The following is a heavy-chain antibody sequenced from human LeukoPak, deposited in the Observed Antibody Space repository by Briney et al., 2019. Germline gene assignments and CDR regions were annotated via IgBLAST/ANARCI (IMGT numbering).Heavy chain of an antibody. Sequence: ASVKVSCKASGYTFTGYYMHWVRQAPGQGLEWMGWINPNSGGTNYAQKFQGRVTMTRDTSISTAYMELSSLRSDDTAVYYCARDPGWLGRYYYYYMDVWGKGTTVTVSS. V-gene: IGHV1-2*02. CDR2: INPNSGGT. CDR3: ARDPGWLGRYYYYYMDV. CDR1: GYTFTGYY. D-gene: IGHD3-22*01. J-gene: IGHJ6*03.